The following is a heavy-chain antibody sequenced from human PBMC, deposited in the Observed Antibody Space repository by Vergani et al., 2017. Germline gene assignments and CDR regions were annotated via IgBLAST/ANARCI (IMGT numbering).Heavy chain of an antibody. CDR1: GFTFSSCG. CDR3: AKDGYDILTGPYGMDV. D-gene: IGHD3-9*01. J-gene: IGHJ6*02. CDR2: IRYDGSNK. Sequence: QVQLVESGGGVVQPGGSLRLSCAASGFTFSSCGMHWVRQAPGKGLEWVAFIRYDGSNKYYADSVKGRFTSSRDNSKNTLYLQMNSLRAEDTAVYYCAKDGYDILTGPYGMDVWGQGTTVTVSS. V-gene: IGHV3-30*02.